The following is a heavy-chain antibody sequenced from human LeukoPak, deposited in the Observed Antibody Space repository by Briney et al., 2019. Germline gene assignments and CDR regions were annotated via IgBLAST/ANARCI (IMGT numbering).Heavy chain of an antibody. CDR1: GYTFTAYY. V-gene: IGHV1-2*02. CDR3: ARGRASLTAWFVP. Sequence: RASVKVSCKASGYTFTAYYMHWVRQAPGQGLEWMGWIDPNSGATDSAQKFQGRVTVTRDTSINTVYMELSRLTSDDTAVYYCARGRASLTAWFVPWGQGTLVTVSS. D-gene: IGHD1-20*01. CDR2: IDPNSGAT. J-gene: IGHJ5*02.